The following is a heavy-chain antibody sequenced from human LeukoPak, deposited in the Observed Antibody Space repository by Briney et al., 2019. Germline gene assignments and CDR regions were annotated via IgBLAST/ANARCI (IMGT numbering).Heavy chain of an antibody. J-gene: IGHJ4*02. CDR1: GFTFSCYA. Sequence: EGSLRLSCAASGFTFSCYAMSWVRQAPGKGLEWVATILGGSGGNTYYADSVKGRFTISRDNSKNTQYLQMNSLTAEDTAVYYCAKRDGASPSHFDYWGQGTQVTVSS. CDR3: AKRDGASPSHFDY. CDR2: ILGGSGGNT. V-gene: IGHV3-23*01. D-gene: IGHD4-17*01.